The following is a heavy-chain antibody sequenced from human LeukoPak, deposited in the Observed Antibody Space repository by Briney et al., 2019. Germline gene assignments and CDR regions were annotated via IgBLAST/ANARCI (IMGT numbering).Heavy chain of an antibody. Sequence: AASVKVSCKASGYTFTGYYMHWVRQAPGQGLEWMGWMNPNVGGANFPQKFQGRVTVTSDPAISAAYMELRRLRSDDTAVYYCARGVFGESLESWGQGTLVTVSS. CDR3: ARGVFGESLES. CDR1: GYTFTGYY. CDR2: MNPNVGGA. J-gene: IGHJ4*02. D-gene: IGHD3-10*02. V-gene: IGHV1-2*02.